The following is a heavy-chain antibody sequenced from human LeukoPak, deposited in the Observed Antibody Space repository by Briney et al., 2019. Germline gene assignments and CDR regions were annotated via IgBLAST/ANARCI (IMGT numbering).Heavy chain of an antibody. CDR3: AREDRAYYYDSSGYYFDAFDI. CDR2: IIPIFCTA. Sequence: ASVKVSCKASGGTFSSYAISWVRQAPGQGLEWIGGIIPIFCTANYAQKVQGRVTITADESTSTAYMELSSLRSEDTAVYYCAREDRAYYYDSSGYYFDAFDIWGQGTMVTVSS. V-gene: IGHV1-69*13. J-gene: IGHJ3*02. D-gene: IGHD3-22*01. CDR1: GGTFSSYA.